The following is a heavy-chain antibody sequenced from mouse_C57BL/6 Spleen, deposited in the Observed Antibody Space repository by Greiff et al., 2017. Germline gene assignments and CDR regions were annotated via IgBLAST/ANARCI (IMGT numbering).Heavy chain of an antibody. Sequence: VQLQQPGAELVMPGASVKLSCKASGYTFTSYWMHWVKQRPGQGLEWIGGIDPSDSYTNYNQKFKGKSTLTVDKSSSTAYMQLSSLTSEDSAVYSCARSVTTLALDYWGQATTLTVSS. V-gene: IGHV1-69*01. CDR1: GYTFTSYW. CDR3: ARSVTTLALDY. CDR2: IDPSDSYT. J-gene: IGHJ2*01. D-gene: IGHD1-1*01.